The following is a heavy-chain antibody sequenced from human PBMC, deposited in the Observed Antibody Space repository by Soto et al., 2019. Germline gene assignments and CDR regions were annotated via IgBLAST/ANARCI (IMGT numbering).Heavy chain of an antibody. Sequence: PGGSLRLSCAASGFTFSSSVMQGVRQAPGKGLEWVAVISYDGSNKYYADSVKGRFTISRDNSKNTLYLQMNSLRAEDTAVYYCAKDPHTYSDGSAYYFDYWGQGTLVTVSS. CDR1: GFTFSSSV. CDR3: AKDPHTYSDGSAYYFDY. D-gene: IGHD5-18*01. V-gene: IGHV3-30*18. J-gene: IGHJ4*02. CDR2: ISYDGSNK.